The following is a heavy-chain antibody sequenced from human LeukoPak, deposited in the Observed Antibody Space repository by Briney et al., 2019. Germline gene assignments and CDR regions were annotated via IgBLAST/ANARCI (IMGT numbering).Heavy chain of an antibody. D-gene: IGHD2-15*01. Sequence: PGGSLRLSCAASGFTFSSYEMNWVRQAPGKGLEWVSYISSSGSTIYYADSVKGRFTISRDNAKNSLYLQMNSLRAEDTAVYYCASLVAANSEFDYWGQGTLVTVSS. V-gene: IGHV3-48*03. CDR1: GFTFSSYE. J-gene: IGHJ4*02. CDR2: ISSSGSTI. CDR3: ASLVAANSEFDY.